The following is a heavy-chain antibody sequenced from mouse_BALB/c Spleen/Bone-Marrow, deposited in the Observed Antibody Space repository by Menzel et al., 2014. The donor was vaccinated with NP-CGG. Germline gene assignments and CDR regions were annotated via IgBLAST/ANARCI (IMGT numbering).Heavy chain of an antibody. V-gene: IGHV4-2*02. J-gene: IGHJ1*01. CDR3: ARAGSYWYFDV. CDR2: INPGSSTI. Sequence: EVKVVESGGGLVQPGGSLNLSCAASGFDFSRYWMSWTRQAPGKGQEWIGEINPGSSTINYTPSLKDKFIISRDNAKNTLYLQMSKVRSEDTALYYCARAGSYWYFDVWGAETTVTVSS. D-gene: IGHD1-1*01. CDR1: GFDFSRYW.